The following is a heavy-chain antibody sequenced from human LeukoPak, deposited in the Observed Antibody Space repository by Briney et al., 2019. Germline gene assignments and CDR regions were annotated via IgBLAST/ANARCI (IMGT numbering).Heavy chain of an antibody. V-gene: IGHV3-74*01. D-gene: IGHD6-13*01. CDR3: AKTRLLDSSSWSHGDY. CDR2: ISGDGSST. CDR1: GFTFSNNW. Sequence: GGSLRLSCAASGFTFSNNWMHWVRQASGKGLVWVSRISGDGSSTDYADSVKGRAIVSRDNAKNTLYLQMNSLRAEDTAVYYCAKTRLLDSSSWSHGDYWGQGTLVTVSS. J-gene: IGHJ4*02.